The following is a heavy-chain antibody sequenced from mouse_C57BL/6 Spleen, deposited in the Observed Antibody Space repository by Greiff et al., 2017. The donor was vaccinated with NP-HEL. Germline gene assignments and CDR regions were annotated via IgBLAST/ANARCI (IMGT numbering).Heavy chain of an antibody. CDR1: GFSLTSYG. D-gene: IGHD1-1*01. CDR2: IWSDGST. CDR3: ARHGYYGSSYGAMDY. J-gene: IGHJ4*01. V-gene: IGHV2-6-1*01. Sequence: VKLMESGPGLVAPSQSLSITCTVSGFSLTSYGVHWVRQPPGKGLEWLVVIWSDGSTTYNSALKSRLSISKDNSKSQVFLKMNSLQTDDTAMYYCARHGYYGSSYGAMDYWGQGTSVTVSS.